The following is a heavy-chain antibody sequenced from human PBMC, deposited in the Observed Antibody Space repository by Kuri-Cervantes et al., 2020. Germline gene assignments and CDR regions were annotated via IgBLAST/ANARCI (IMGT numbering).Heavy chain of an antibody. D-gene: IGHD4-17*01. CDR2: IKPDESEK. CDR3: ARVTNGASFDH. Sequence: GGSLRLSCTVSGGSISSYYWSWIRQPPGKGLEWVTNIKPDESEKYYVDSVKGRFTVSRDNAKNSLYMQMNSLRVDDTAVYYCARVTNGASFDHWGQGTLVTVSS. J-gene: IGHJ4*02. CDR1: GGSISSYY. V-gene: IGHV3-7*01.